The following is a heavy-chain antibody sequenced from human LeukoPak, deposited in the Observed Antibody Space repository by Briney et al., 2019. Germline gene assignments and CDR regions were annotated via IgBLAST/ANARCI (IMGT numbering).Heavy chain of an antibody. CDR1: GFTFSNYG. CDR2: IWYDGSNK. J-gene: IGHJ4*02. D-gene: IGHD6-13*01. V-gene: IGHV3-33*01. CDR3: ARIGYSGSSFDY. Sequence: GGSLRLSCAPSGFTFSNYGMHWVRQAPGKGLEWVAVIWYDGSNKYYADSVSGRFTISRDNSRNSLHLQMNSLRAEDTAEYYCARIGYSGSSFDYWGQGTLVTVSS.